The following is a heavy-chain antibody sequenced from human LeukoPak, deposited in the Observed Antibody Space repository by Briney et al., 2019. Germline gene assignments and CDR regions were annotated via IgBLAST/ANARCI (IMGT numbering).Heavy chain of an antibody. CDR3: AQVLRFLEWLDY. D-gene: IGHD3-3*01. CDR2: INGGGSST. J-gene: IGHJ4*02. Sequence: PGGSLRLSCAASGFTFKSYLMTGVRQAPGKGLEWVSSINGGGSSTSYADSVKGRFTISRDNSKNTLYLQMNSLRAEDTAVYYCAQVLRFLEWLDYWGQGTLVTVSS. V-gene: IGHV3-23*01. CDR1: GFTFKSYL.